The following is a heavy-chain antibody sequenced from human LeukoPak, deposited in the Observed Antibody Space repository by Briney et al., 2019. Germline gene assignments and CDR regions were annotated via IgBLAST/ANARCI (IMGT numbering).Heavy chain of an antibody. Sequence: SETLSLTCAVYGGSFSGYYWSWIRQPPGKGLEWIGEINHSGSTNYNPSRKSRVTISVDTSKNQFSLKLSSVTAADTAVYYCASATMVREGFDYWGQGTLVTVSS. J-gene: IGHJ4*02. CDR1: GGSFSGYY. V-gene: IGHV4-34*01. CDR2: INHSGST. CDR3: ASATMVREGFDY. D-gene: IGHD3-10*01.